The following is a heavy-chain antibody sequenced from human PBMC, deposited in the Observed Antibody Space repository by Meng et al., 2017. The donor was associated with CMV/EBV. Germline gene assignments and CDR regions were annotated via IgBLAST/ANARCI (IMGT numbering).Heavy chain of an antibody. Sequence: SETLSLTCTVSGGSISSYYWSWIRQPPGNGLEWIGYIYYSGSTNYNPSLKSRVTISVDTSKNQFSLKLSSVTAADTAVYYCARVGGHYDFWSGYAQLGYFDYWGQGTLVTVSS. J-gene: IGHJ4*02. CDR2: IYYSGST. D-gene: IGHD3-3*01. CDR3: ARVGGHYDFWSGYAQLGYFDY. CDR1: GGSISSYY. V-gene: IGHV4-59*01.